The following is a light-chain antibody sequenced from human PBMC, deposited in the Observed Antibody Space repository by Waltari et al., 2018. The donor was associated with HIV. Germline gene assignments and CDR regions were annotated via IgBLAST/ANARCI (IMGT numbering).Light chain of an antibody. CDR1: SSNIGAGYD. Sequence: QSELTQPPSVSAAPGQRVTIPCPGSSSNIGAGYDVHWYQQVPGRATKVVIYGNSNRPSGVPDRFSGSKSGSSASLVITGLQSEDEADYYCQSYDSNLSGLFGGGTKVTVL. J-gene: IGLJ2*01. V-gene: IGLV1-40*01. CDR3: QSYDSNLSGL. CDR2: GNS.